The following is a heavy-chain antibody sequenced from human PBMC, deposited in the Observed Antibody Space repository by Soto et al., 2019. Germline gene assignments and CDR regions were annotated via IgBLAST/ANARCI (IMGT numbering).Heavy chain of an antibody. J-gene: IGHJ5*02. Sequence: SVKVSCKASGGTFSSYAISWVRQAPGQGLEWMGGIIPIFGTANYAQKFQGRVTITADESTSTAYMELSSLRSEDTAVYYCARGFRCSGGSCYSAVYNWFDPWGQGTLVTVSS. D-gene: IGHD2-15*01. V-gene: IGHV1-69*13. CDR3: ARGFRCSGGSCYSAVYNWFDP. CDR2: IIPIFGTA. CDR1: GGTFSSYA.